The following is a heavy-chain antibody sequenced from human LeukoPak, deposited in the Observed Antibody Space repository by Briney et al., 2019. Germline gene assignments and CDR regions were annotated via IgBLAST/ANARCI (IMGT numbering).Heavy chain of an antibody. V-gene: IGHV2-5*02. CDR1: GFSLSTSGLG. Sequence: SGPTLVNRTQTLTLTCTFSGFSLSTSGLGVGWIRQPPGKALEWLALIYWDDDKRYSPSLKSRLTITKDTSKNQVVLTMTNMDPVDTATYYCAHGRYGGYEIAYYFDYWGQGTLVTVSS. D-gene: IGHD5-12*01. J-gene: IGHJ4*02. CDR3: AHGRYGGYEIAYYFDY. CDR2: IYWDDDK.